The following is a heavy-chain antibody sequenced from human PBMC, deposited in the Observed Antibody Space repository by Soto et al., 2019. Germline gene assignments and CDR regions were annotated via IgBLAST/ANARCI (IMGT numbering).Heavy chain of an antibody. D-gene: IGHD3-3*01. CDR1: GGSFSGYY. CDR2: INHSGST. J-gene: IGHJ5*02. CDR3: ARITWGDFWSGYYTGWFDP. V-gene: IGHV4-34*01. Sequence: QVQLQQWGAGLLKPSETLSLTCAVYGGSFSGYYWSWIRQPPGKGLEWIVEINHSGSTNYNPSLRSRGTISVDTSKNQFSLKLRSVTAADTAVYYCARITWGDFWSGYYTGWFDPWGQGTLVTVSS.